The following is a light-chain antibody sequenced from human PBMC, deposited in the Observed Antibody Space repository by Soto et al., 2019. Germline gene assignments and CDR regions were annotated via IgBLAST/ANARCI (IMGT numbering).Light chain of an antibody. CDR1: SSDVGGYNY. J-gene: IGLJ2*01. CDR2: EVS. CDR3: STYTSSSTRV. V-gene: IGLV2-14*01. Sequence: QSALTQPASVSGSPGQSITISCTGTSSDVGGYNYVSWYQQHPDKAPKLMIFEVSSRPSGVSNRFSGSKSGNTASLTISGLQAEDEADYYCSTYTSSSTRVFGGGTQLTVL.